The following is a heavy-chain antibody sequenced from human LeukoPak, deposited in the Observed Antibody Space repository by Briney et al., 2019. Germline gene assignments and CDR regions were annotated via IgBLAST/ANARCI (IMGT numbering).Heavy chain of an antibody. CDR3: ARVGIVVVPAAITN. CDR2: INHSGST. D-gene: IGHD2-2*03. J-gene: IGHJ4*02. CDR1: GGSFGGYY. Sequence: SETLSLTCAVYGGSFGGYYWSWIRQPPGKGLEWIGEINHSGSTNYNPSLKSRVTISVDTSKNQFSLKLSSVTAADTAVYYCARVGIVVVPAAITNWGQGTLVTVSS. V-gene: IGHV4-34*01.